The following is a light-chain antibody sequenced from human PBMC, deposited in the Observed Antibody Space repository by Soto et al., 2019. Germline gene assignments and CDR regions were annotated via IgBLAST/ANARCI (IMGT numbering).Light chain of an antibody. V-gene: IGLV2-14*02. J-gene: IGLJ1*01. CDR1: SSDVGSYNL. CDR3: SYMRNSLYV. CDR2: DVT. Sequence: QSALTQPASVSGSPGQSITISCTGTSSDVGSYNLVSWYQHHPGTAPKLMIYDVTNRPSGVSNRFSGSKSGNTASLTISGLQAEDEADYYCSYMRNSLYVFGTGTKLTVL.